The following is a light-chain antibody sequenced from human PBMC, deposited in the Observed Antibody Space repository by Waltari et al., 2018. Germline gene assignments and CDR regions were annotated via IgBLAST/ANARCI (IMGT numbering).Light chain of an antibody. Sequence: QSALTQPASVSGSPGQSITISCPGTSSDGGGYNYVSWYQQYPGKAPQLMMYDVSKRPSGVSNRFSGSKSGNTASLTISGLQAEDEADYYCCSYAGSSTHVLFGGGTKLTVL. CDR2: DVS. J-gene: IGLJ2*01. V-gene: IGLV2-23*02. CDR3: CSYAGSSTHVL. CDR1: SSDGGGYNY.